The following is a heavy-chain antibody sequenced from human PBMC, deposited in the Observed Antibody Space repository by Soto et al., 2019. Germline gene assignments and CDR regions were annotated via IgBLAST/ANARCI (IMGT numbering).Heavy chain of an antibody. CDR3: ATRLGGYSYGYFDY. V-gene: IGHV5-51*01. CDR1: GFSFTDYW. J-gene: IGHJ4*02. Sequence: GESLKISCKTSGFSFTDYWIGWVRQMPGKGLEWMAIIYPGVSEARYSPFFQGQVTLSVDKSIRTAYLQWSNLKASDTAMYYCATRLGGYSYGYFDYWGQGTLVTVSS. CDR2: IYPGVSEA. D-gene: IGHD5-18*01.